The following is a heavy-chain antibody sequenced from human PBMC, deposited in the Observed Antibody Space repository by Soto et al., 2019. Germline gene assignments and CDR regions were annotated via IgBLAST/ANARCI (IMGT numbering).Heavy chain of an antibody. CDR3: AKAQGRAEYFQH. CDR2: ISGSGGST. Sequence: GGSLRLSCAASGFTFSSYAMSRVRQAPGKGLEWVSAISGSGGSTYYADSVKGRFTISRDNSKNTLYLQMNSLRAEDTAVYYCAKAQGRAEYFQHWGQGTLVTVSS. J-gene: IGHJ1*01. V-gene: IGHV3-23*01. CDR1: GFTFSSYA.